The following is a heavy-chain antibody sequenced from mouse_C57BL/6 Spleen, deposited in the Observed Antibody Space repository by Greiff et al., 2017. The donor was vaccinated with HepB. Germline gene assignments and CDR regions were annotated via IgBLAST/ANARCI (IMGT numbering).Heavy chain of an antibody. CDR2: ISYDGSN. CDR3: ARSLRGYFDV. Sequence: EVKLLESGPGLVKPSQSLSLTCSVTGYSITSGYYWNWIRQFPGNKLEWMGYISYDGSNNYNPSLKNRISITRDTSKNQFFLKLNSVTTEDTATYYCARSLRGYFDVWGTGTTVTVSS. V-gene: IGHV3-6*01. CDR1: GYSITSGYY. D-gene: IGHD1-1*01. J-gene: IGHJ1*03.